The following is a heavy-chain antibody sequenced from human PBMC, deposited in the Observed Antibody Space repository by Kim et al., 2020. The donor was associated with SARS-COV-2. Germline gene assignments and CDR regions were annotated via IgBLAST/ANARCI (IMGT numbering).Heavy chain of an antibody. J-gene: IGHJ4*02. CDR3: ARGGWVGSSENYFDY. Sequence: QKFQGRVTMTRDTSTSTVYMELRSLRSEDTAVYYCARGGWVGSSENYFDYWGQGTLVTVSS. D-gene: IGHD6-6*01. V-gene: IGHV1-46*01.